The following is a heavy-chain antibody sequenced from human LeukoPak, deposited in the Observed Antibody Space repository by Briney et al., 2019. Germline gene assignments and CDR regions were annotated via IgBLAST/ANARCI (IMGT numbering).Heavy chain of an antibody. CDR1: GLTVSSNY. CDR2: LYIGGST. Sequence: GGSLRLSCAASGLTVSSNYMNWVRQAPGKGLEWVSALYIGGSTYYADSVRGRFTVSRDNSKNTLYLQMNSLRAEDTAVYYCARRGDGGRSFDLWGQGTLVTVSS. CDR3: ARRGDGGRSFDL. D-gene: IGHD4-23*01. J-gene: IGHJ4*02. V-gene: IGHV3-53*01.